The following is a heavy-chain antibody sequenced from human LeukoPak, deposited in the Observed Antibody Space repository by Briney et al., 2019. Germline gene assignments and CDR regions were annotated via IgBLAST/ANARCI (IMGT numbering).Heavy chain of an antibody. Sequence: GGSLRLSCAASGFTFSSYAMSWVRQAPGKGLEWVATISGSDDTPYYADSVEGRFTISRDNSKNTLYLQMNSLRAEDTAVYYCAQGDYGGNSRRHWFDPWGQGTLVTVSS. CDR2: ISGSDDTP. V-gene: IGHV3-23*01. CDR1: GFTFSSYA. D-gene: IGHD4-23*01. CDR3: AQGDYGGNSRRHWFDP. J-gene: IGHJ5*02.